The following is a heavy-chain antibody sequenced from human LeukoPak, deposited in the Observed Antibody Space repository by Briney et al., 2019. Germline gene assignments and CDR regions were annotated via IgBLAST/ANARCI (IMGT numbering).Heavy chain of an antibody. CDR2: ISSSSSTI. J-gene: IGHJ4*02. V-gene: IGHV3-48*01. Sequence: PGGSLRLSCAASGFTFSSYSMNWVRQAPGKGLEWVSYISSSSSTIYYADSVKGRFTISRDNAKNSLYLQMNSLRAEETAVYYCARDQYSGSHGRTDFDYWGQGTLVTVSS. CDR1: GFTFSSYS. CDR3: ARDQYSGSHGRTDFDY. D-gene: IGHD1-26*01.